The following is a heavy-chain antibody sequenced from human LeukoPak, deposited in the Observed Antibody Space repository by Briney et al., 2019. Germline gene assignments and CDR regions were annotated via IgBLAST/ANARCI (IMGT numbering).Heavy chain of an antibody. CDR2: IYYSGST. V-gene: IGHV4-59*04. D-gene: IGHD2-15*01. CDR1: GGSISNNY. J-gene: IGHJ5*02. CDR3: ASLREGGVAHWFDP. Sequence: SETLSLTCTVSGGSISNNYWSWFRQPPGKGLEWIGYIYYSGSTYYNPSLKSRVTISIDTSKNQFSLKLSSVTATDTAVYYCASLREGGVAHWFDPWGQGTLVTVSS.